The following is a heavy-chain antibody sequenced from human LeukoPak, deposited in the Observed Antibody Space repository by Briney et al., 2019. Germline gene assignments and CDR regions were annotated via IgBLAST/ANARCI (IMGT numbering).Heavy chain of an antibody. J-gene: IGHJ4*02. V-gene: IGHV5-51*01. Sequence: GESLNISCKGSGYSFTSYWIGWVRQMPGKGLEWMEIIYPGDSDTRYSPSFQGQVTISADKSISTAYLQWSSLKASDTAMYYCARSRYSSGWYTPPFDYWGQGTLVTVSS. D-gene: IGHD6-19*01. CDR2: IYPGDSDT. CDR1: GYSFTSYW. CDR3: ARSRYSSGWYTPPFDY.